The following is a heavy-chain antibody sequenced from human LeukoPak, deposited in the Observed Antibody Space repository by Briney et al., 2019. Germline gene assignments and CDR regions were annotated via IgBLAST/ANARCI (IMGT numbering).Heavy chain of an antibody. Sequence: SETLSLTCTVSGGSISSYYWSWIRQPPGKGLEWIGYIYHSGSTYYNPSLKSRVTISVDRSKNQFSLKLSSVTAADTAVYYCARDRIAAAGTVDAFDIWGQGTMVTVSS. D-gene: IGHD6-13*01. CDR3: ARDRIAAAGTVDAFDI. V-gene: IGHV4-59*12. CDR1: GGSISSYY. J-gene: IGHJ3*02. CDR2: IYHSGST.